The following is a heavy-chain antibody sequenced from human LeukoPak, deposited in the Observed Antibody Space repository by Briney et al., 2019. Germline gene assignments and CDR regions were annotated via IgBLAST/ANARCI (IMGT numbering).Heavy chain of an antibody. D-gene: IGHD6-19*01. V-gene: IGHV1-69*05. CDR2: IIPIFGTA. CDR3: ARESGTIAVAGRIFGSNWFDP. Sequence: SVKVSCKASGGTFSSYAISWVRQAPGQGLEWMGRIIPIFGTANYAQKFQGRVTITTDESTSTAYMELSSLRSEDTAVYYCARESGTIAVAGRIFGSNWFDPWGQGTLVTVSS. CDR1: GGTFSSYA. J-gene: IGHJ5*02.